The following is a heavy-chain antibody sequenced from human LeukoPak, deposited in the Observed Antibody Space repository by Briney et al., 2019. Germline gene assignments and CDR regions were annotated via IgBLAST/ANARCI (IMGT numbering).Heavy chain of an antibody. CDR1: GDSINGYY. J-gene: IGHJ6*03. V-gene: IGHV4-59*01. CDR3: ARLGSGSPFYGYYYIDV. Sequence: SETLSLTCTVSGDSINGYYWSWIRQPPGKGLEWIGYIYYTGITRYSPSLGSRLIMSRDMSKNQFSLNLRSVTAADTAVYYCARLGSGSPFYGYYYIDVWGRGTTVTISS. D-gene: IGHD3-10*01. CDR2: IYYTGIT.